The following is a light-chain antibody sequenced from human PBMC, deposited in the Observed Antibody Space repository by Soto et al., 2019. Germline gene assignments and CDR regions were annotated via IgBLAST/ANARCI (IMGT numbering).Light chain of an antibody. CDR2: DVS. CDR3: CSYDGRYPLV. V-gene: IGLV2-11*01. CDR1: SSDVGVYNY. Sequence: QSALTQPRSVSGSPGQSVTISWTGTSSDVGVYNYVSWYQQYPVKAPKIMIYDVSKRPSGVPERFSGSKSDNTASLPISGFQAEYEADYYCCSYDGRYPLVFGLGTK. J-gene: IGLJ1*01.